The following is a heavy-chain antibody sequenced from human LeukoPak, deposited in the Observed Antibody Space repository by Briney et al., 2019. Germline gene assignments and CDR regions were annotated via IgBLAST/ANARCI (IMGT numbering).Heavy chain of an antibody. CDR1: GFTFSSYA. CDR3: AKVCLEWLESHAFDI. J-gene: IGHJ3*02. Sequence: GGSPRLSCAASGFTFSSYAMSWVRQAPGKGREGVSAISGSGGSTYYADSVKGRFTISRDNSKNTLYLQMNSLRAEDTAVYYCAKVCLEWLESHAFDIWGRGTMDTVSS. CDR2: ISGSGGST. D-gene: IGHD3-3*01. V-gene: IGHV3-23*01.